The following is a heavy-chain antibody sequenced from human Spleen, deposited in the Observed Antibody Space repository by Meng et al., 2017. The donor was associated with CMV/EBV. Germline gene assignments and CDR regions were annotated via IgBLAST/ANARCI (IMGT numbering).Heavy chain of an antibody. V-gene: IGHV3-33*08. D-gene: IGHD2-15*01. Sequence: GGSLRLSCAASGFTFSSYAMHWVRQAPGKGLEWVAVIWYDGSNKYYADSVKGRFTISRDNSKNTLFLQMNSLRAEDTAVYYCARQWQLPDCWGQGTLVTVSS. CDR2: IWYDGSNK. CDR1: GFTFSSYA. J-gene: IGHJ4*02. CDR3: ARQWQLPDC.